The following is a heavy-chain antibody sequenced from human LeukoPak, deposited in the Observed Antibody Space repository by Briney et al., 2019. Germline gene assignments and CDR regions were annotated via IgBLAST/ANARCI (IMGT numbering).Heavy chain of an antibody. CDR3: ATDFYDST. J-gene: IGHJ5*02. CDR1: GFTFSNAW. Sequence: GGSLRLSCVASGFTFSNAWMNWVRQAPGKGLEWVGRIRSNSDGGTIDYAAPVKGRFTLSRDDSKTTLYLQMNSLQTEDTAVYYCATDFYDSTWGQGTLVTVSS. D-gene: IGHD3-22*01. V-gene: IGHV3-15*07. CDR2: IRSNSDGGTI.